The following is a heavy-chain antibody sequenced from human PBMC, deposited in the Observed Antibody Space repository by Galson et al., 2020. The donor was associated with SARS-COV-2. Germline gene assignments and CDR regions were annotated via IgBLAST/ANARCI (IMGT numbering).Heavy chain of an antibody. D-gene: IGHD6-19*01. CDR1: GFTFSSYE. CDR3: ARGHSSGWYYLEGRLDAFDI. J-gene: IGHJ3*02. V-gene: IGHV3-48*03. CDR2: ISSSGSTI. Sequence: GESLKISCAASGFTFSSYEMNWVRQAPGKGLEWVSYISSSGSTIYYADSVKGRFTISRDNAKNSLYLQMNSLRAEDTAVYYCARGHSSGWYYLEGRLDAFDIWGQGTMVTVAS.